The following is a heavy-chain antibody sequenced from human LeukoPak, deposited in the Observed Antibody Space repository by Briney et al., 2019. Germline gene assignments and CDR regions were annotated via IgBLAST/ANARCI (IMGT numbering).Heavy chain of an antibody. CDR2: INAGNGNT. J-gene: IGHJ6*02. Sequence: ASVKVSCQASGGTFSSYAISWVRQAPGQRLEWMGWINAGNGNTKYSQKFQGRVTITRDTSASTAYMELSGLRSEDTAVYYCARYDYYYGMDVWGQGTTVTVSS. CDR3: ARYDYYYGMDV. CDR1: GGTFSSYA. V-gene: IGHV1-3*01.